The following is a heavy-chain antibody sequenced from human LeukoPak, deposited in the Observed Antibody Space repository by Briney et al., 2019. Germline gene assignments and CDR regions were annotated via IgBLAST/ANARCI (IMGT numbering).Heavy chain of an antibody. V-gene: IGHV5-51*01. CDR3: ARAAVPYCSGGACYFDY. D-gene: IGHD2-15*01. CDR2: ICPGDSDT. J-gene: IGHJ4*02. CDR1: GYFFTNYW. Sequence: GESLRISCKASGYFFTNYWIGWVRQMPGKGLEWMGIICPGDSDTRYSPSFQGQVTISADKSISTAYLQWSSLKASDTAMYYCARAAVPYCSGGACYFDYWGQGTLVTVSS.